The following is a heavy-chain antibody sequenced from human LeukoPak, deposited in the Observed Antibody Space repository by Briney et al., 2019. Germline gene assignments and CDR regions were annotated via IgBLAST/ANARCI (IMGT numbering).Heavy chain of an antibody. Sequence: GGSLRLSCAASGFTFSSYWMSWVRQAPGKGLEWVANIKQDGSEKYYVDSVKGRFTISRDNAKNSLYLQMNSLRAEDTAVYYCARVQGGDFWSGYSNPADVWGKGTTVTVSS. CDR2: IKQDGSEK. J-gene: IGHJ6*04. CDR3: ARVQGGDFWSGYSNPADV. CDR1: GFTFSSYW. V-gene: IGHV3-7*01. D-gene: IGHD3-3*01.